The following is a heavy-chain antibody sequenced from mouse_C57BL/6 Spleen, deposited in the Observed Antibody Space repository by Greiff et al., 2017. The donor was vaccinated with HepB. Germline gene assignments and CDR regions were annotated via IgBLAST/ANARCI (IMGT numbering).Heavy chain of an antibody. V-gene: IGHV5-4*01. Sequence: DVHLVESGGGLVKPGGSLKLSCAASGFTFSSYAMSWVRQTPEKRLEWVATISDGGSYTYYPDNVKGRFTISRDNAKNNLYLQMSHLKSEDTAMYYCARGGPYDYDDGDFDYWGQGTTLTVSS. CDR1: GFTFSSYA. D-gene: IGHD2-4*01. CDR2: ISDGGSYT. CDR3: ARGGPYDYDDGDFDY. J-gene: IGHJ2*01.